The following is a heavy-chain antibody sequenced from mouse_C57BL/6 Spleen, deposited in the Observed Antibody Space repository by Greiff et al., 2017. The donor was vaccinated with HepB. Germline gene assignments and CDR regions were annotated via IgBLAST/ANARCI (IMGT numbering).Heavy chain of an antibody. J-gene: IGHJ4*01. D-gene: IGHD1-1*01. CDR3: ADTYGSSYDYAMDY. Sequence: SGAELVKPGASVKVSCKASGYTFTSYWMHWVKQRPGQGLEWIGRIHPSASDTNYNQKFKGKATLTVDKASSTAYMQLSSLTSEDSAVYYCADTYGSSYDYAMDYWGQGTSVTVSS. CDR2: IHPSASDT. V-gene: IGHV1-74*01. CDR1: GYTFTSYW.